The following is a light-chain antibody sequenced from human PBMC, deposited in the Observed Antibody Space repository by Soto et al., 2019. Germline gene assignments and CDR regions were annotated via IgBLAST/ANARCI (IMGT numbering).Light chain of an antibody. CDR1: QSVSRN. CDR3: QQFEKWPIT. J-gene: IGKJ2*01. Sequence: EIVMTQSPGTLSVSLGERVTLSCRASQSVSRNLAWYQQRPGQVPRLLFYAASTRATDVPGTFSGSGSGTEFTLTISSLQSEDFAVYYCQQFEKWPITFGQGTKLEIK. V-gene: IGKV3-15*01. CDR2: AAS.